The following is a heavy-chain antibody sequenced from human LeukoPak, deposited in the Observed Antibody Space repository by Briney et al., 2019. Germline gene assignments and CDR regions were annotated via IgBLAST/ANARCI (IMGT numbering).Heavy chain of an antibody. CDR1: GYTFTSYF. J-gene: IGHJ4*02. CDR3: AILHGFCSGGSCYSDFDY. CDR2: INPSGGST. Sequence: GASVKVSCTASGYTFTSYFMHWVRQAPGQGLEWMGIINPSGGSTSYAQMFQGRVTMTRDTSTSTVYMELSSLRSGDTAVYYCAILHGFCSGGSCYSDFDYWGQGTLVTVSS. V-gene: IGHV1-46*01. D-gene: IGHD2-15*01.